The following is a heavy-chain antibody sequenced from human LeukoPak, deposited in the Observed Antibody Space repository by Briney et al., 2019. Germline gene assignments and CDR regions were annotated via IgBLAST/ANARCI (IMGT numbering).Heavy chain of an antibody. CDR3: ANEGTGYYRTIDY. J-gene: IGHJ4*02. D-gene: IGHD3/OR15-3a*01. CDR1: GFSFNDYG. V-gene: IGHV3-30*02. Sequence: GGSLRLSCAASGFSFNDYGMHWVRQAPGKGLEWVAFIEYAGTDTYYGAPVKGRFTISTDTSKNTLFLQMNSLTTEDTAMYFCANEGTGYYRTIDYWGQGTLVTVSS. CDR2: IEYAGTDT.